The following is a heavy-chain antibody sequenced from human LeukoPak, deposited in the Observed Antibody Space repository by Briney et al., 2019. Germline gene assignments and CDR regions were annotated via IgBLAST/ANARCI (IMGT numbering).Heavy chain of an antibody. Sequence: SVKVSCKASGYTFTSYYMHWVRQAPGQGLEWMGGIIPIFGTANYAQKFQGRVTITTDESTSTAYMELSSLRSEDTAVYYCARGGYDSIDYYYHMDVWGKGTTVTVSS. CDR2: IIPIFGTA. J-gene: IGHJ6*03. CDR1: GYTFTSYY. V-gene: IGHV1-69*05. CDR3: ARGGYDSIDYYYHMDV. D-gene: IGHD5-12*01.